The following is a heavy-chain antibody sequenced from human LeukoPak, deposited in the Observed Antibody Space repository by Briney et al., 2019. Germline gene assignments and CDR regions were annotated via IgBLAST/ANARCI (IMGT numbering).Heavy chain of an antibody. Sequence: ASVKVSCKVSRYTFTNYGISWVRQAPGQGLEWMGWISVYNGNTNYAQKFQGRVTITRDTSASTAYMELSSLRSEDTAVYYCARYPQLLWFGATNYYGMDVWGQGTTVTVSS. V-gene: IGHV1-18*01. CDR1: RYTFTNYG. J-gene: IGHJ6*02. CDR2: ISVYNGNT. D-gene: IGHD3-10*01. CDR3: ARYPQLLWFGATNYYGMDV.